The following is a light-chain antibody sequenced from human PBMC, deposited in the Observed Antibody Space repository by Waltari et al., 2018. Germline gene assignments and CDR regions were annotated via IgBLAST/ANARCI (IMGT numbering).Light chain of an antibody. J-gene: IGKJ1*01. Sequence: IVLTQSPGTLSLSPGQTATLSCRASQSVGRTLAWYQQKSGRAPSLLIYGASIRATGIPDRFSGSGSGTDFSLTIREVEPEDFAVYHCQHYLRLPVTFGQGTKVEI. CDR3: QHYLRLPVT. CDR1: QSVGRT. CDR2: GAS. V-gene: IGKV3-20*01.